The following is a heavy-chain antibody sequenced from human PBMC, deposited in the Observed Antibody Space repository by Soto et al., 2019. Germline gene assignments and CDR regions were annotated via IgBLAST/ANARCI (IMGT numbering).Heavy chain of an antibody. J-gene: IGHJ6*02. D-gene: IGHD6-19*01. CDR2: ILYDGSKK. CDR1: GFTFSSYG. CDR3: VQDGSRGWPYFGDMDV. Sequence: QVQLVESGGGVVQPGRSLRLSCAASGFTFSSYGMHWVRQAPGKGLEWVAVILYDGSKKYYADSVKGRFTISRDNSKNTMYLQMSSLRGEDTALYYCVQDGSRGWPYFGDMDVWGRGTTVTVS. V-gene: IGHV3-30*18.